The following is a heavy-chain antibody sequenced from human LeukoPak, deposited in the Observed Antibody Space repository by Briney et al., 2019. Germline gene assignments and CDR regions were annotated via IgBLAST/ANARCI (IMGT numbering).Heavy chain of an antibody. J-gene: IGHJ4*02. CDR1: GFTFSSYT. CDR2: ISPSSGYI. Sequence: GGSLRLPCVVSGFTFSSYTMNRVRQAPGKGLEWVSSISPSSGYIYYADSVRGRFTISRDNAKKSLYLQMNSLRGEDTAVYYCARDQGQWLVLVDYWGQGTLVTVSS. D-gene: IGHD6-19*01. V-gene: IGHV3-21*01. CDR3: ARDQGQWLVLVDY.